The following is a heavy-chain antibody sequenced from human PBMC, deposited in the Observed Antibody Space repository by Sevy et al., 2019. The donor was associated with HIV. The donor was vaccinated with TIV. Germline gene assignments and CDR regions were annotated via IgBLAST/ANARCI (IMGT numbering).Heavy chain of an antibody. Sequence: SETLCLTCTVSGGSISSYYWSWIRQPPGKGLEWIGYIYYSGSTNYNPSLKSRVTISVDTSKNQFSLKLSSVTAADTAVYYCARDSGSFVDYWGQGTLVTVSS. CDR1: GGSISSYY. CDR3: ARDSGSFVDY. CDR2: IYYSGST. J-gene: IGHJ4*02. D-gene: IGHD1-26*01. V-gene: IGHV4-59*01.